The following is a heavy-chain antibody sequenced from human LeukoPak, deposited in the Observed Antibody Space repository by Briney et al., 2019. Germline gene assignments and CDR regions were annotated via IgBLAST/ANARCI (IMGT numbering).Heavy chain of an antibody. CDR2: INHSGST. J-gene: IGHJ5*02. CDR3: VRAVGPVGGYDSP. D-gene: IGHD5-12*01. Sequence: SETLSLTCAVYGGSFSGYYWNWVRQPPGKGLEWIGEINHSGSTDYNPSLKSRVTISVDTSKNQFSLKLSSVTAADTAVYYCVRAVGPVGGYDSPWGQGTLVTVSS. V-gene: IGHV4-34*01. CDR1: GGSFSGYY.